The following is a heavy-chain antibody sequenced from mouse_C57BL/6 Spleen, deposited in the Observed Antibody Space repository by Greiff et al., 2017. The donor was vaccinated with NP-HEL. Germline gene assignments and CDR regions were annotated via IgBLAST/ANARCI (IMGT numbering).Heavy chain of an antibody. V-gene: IGHV1-42*01. Sequence: LVESGPELVKPGASVKISCKASGYSFTGYYMNWVKQSPEKSLEWIGEINPSTGGTTYNQKFKAKATLTVDKSSSTAYMQLKSLTSEDSAVYYCARLDRDYAMDYWGQGTSVTVSS. D-gene: IGHD2-14*01. CDR1: GYSFTGYY. CDR3: ARLDRDYAMDY. CDR2: INPSTGGT. J-gene: IGHJ4*01.